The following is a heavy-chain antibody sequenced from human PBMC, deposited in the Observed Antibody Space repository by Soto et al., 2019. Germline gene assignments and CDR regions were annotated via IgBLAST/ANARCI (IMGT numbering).Heavy chain of an antibody. D-gene: IGHD2-8*01. Sequence: SVKVSCKASGYSFTDYHIHWVRQAPGQGLEWLGRINPKSGGTSTAQKFQGWVTMTTDTSISTASMELTRLTSDDTAIYYCARGDSTDCSNGVCSFFYNHDMDVWGQGTTVTVS. CDR2: INPKSGGT. CDR1: GYSFTDYH. V-gene: IGHV1-2*04. CDR3: ARGDSTDCSNGVCSFFYNHDMDV. J-gene: IGHJ6*02.